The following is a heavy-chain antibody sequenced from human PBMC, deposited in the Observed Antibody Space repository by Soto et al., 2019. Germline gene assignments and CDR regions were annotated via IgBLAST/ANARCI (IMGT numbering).Heavy chain of an antibody. D-gene: IGHD6-13*01. CDR3: AKDRERDAWYEDY. V-gene: IGHV3-23*01. J-gene: IGHJ4*02. CDR2: ISGSDGST. CDR1: GFSFSSHA. Sequence: GGSLSLSCVASGFSFSSHAMSWVRQAPGKGLEWVSVISGSDGSTYYADSVKGRFTISRDNSKNTLYLQMNSLRAEDTAVYYCAKDRERDAWYEDYWGQGTLVTVSS.